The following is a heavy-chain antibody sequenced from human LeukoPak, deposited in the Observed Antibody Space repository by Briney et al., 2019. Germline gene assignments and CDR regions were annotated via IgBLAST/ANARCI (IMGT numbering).Heavy chain of an antibody. CDR2: IYYSGST. Sequence: PSQTLSLTCTVSGGSISTYYWSWIRQPPGKGLEWLGYIYYSGSTNYNPSLKSRVTISVDTSKNQFSLKLSSVTAADTAVYYCARARWLQLDAFDIWGQGTMVTVSS. CDR3: ARARWLQLDAFDI. J-gene: IGHJ3*02. CDR1: GGSISTYY. D-gene: IGHD5-24*01. V-gene: IGHV4-59*01.